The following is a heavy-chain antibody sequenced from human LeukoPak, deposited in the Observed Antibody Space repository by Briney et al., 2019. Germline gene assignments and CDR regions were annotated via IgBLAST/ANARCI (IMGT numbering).Heavy chain of an antibody. D-gene: IGHD3-16*01. CDR1: ACTFSNYA. Sequence: GGSLRLSCAASACTFSNYAMSWVRQAPGKGLEWFSGIGGHETDTHYADSVRGRFTISRDNSKNTLYLQMNSLRAEDTAAYYCAKDRQSRNNVWDPFDIWGQGTMVTVSS. CDR2: IGGHETDT. J-gene: IGHJ3*02. V-gene: IGHV3-23*01. CDR3: AKDRQSRNNVWDPFDI.